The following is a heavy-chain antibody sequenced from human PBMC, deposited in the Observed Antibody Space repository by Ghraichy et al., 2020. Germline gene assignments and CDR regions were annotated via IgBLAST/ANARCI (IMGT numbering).Heavy chain of an antibody. CDR2: IHHFGSP. CDR1: GDSISSGGYS. D-gene: IGHD2-8*01. V-gene: IGHV4-30-2*06. J-gene: IGHJ6*02. CDR3: ARGGDCTDGVCYRGGLDV. Sequence: SETLSLTCAVSGDSISSGGYSWNWIRQSPGKGLEWIGYIHHFGSPYYNPSLKSRVIISVDRSKNQFSLKVSSVTAADTAVYYCARGGDCTDGVCYRGGLDVWGQGTTVTVSS.